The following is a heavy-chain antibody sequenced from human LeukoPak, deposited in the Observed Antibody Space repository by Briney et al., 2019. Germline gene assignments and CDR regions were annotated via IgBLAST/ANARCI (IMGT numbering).Heavy chain of an antibody. V-gene: IGHV3-30*04. Sequence: GGSLRLSCAASGFTFCDYAMHWVRQAPDKGLEYVAVISNDGTYKYYGASVKGRFTISRDNSKYTLYLQMDSLRSEDTAVYSCTRKSGGSQRKLDDWFDPWGQGTLVIVSS. J-gene: IGHJ5*02. D-gene: IGHD1-1*01. CDR2: ISNDGTYK. CDR1: GFTFCDYA. CDR3: TRKSGGSQRKLDDWFDP.